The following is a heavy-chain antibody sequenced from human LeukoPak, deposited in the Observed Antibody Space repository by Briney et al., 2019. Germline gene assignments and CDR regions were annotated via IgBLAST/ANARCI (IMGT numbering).Heavy chain of an antibody. CDR2: TYYSGST. CDR1: GGSISDYY. CDR3: ARAQSTYYYDSSGYNWFDP. D-gene: IGHD3-22*01. V-gene: IGHV4-59*01. Sequence: SETLSLTCTVSGGSISDYYWSWIRQPPGKGLEWIGYTYYSGSTNYNPSLKSRVTISVDTSKNQFSLKLSSVTAADTAVYYCARAQSTYYYDSSGYNWFDPWGQGTLVTVSS. J-gene: IGHJ5*02.